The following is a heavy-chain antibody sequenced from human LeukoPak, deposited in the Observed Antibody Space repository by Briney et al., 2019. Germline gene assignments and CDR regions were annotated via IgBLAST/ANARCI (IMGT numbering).Heavy chain of an antibody. J-gene: IGHJ3*02. CDR1: AYTFTGYY. CDR3: ARVRHIVVVTAIPLTAFDI. Sequence: GASVKVSCKASAYTFTGYYMHWVRQAPGQGLEWMGWINPNSGGTNYAQKFQGRVTMTRDTSISTAYMELSRLRSDDTAVYYCARVRHIVVVTAIPLTAFDIWGQGTMVTVSS. D-gene: IGHD2-21*02. CDR2: INPNSGGT. V-gene: IGHV1-2*02.